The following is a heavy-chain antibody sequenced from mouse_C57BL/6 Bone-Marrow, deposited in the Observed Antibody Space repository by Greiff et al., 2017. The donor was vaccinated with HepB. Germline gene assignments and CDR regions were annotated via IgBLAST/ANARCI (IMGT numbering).Heavy chain of an antibody. Sequence: VQLKQSGPELVKPGASVKISCKASGYTFTDYYMNWVKQSHGKSLEWIGDINPNNGGTSYNQKFKGKATLTVDKSSSTAYMELRSLTSEDSAVYYCARRVTTVPFDYWGQGTTLTVSS. D-gene: IGHD1-1*01. V-gene: IGHV1-26*01. CDR3: ARRVTTVPFDY. J-gene: IGHJ2*01. CDR1: GYTFTDYY. CDR2: INPNNGGT.